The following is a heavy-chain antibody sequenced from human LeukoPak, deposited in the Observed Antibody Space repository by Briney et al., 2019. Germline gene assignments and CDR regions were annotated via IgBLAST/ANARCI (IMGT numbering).Heavy chain of an antibody. CDR3: ARGKGYFDY. V-gene: IGHV4-59*01. Sequence: PSETLSLTCTVSGGSISPYYWSWIRQPPGKGLEWIGYIYYSGSTNYNPSLMSRVTISVDTSKKQFSLRLNSVTAADTAVYYCARGKGYFDYWGQGTLVTVSS. CDR2: IYYSGST. J-gene: IGHJ4*02. CDR1: GGSISPYY.